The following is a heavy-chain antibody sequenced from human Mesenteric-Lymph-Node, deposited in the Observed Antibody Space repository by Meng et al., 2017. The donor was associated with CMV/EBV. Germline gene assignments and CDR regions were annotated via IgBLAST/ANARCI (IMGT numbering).Heavy chain of an antibody. J-gene: IGHJ4*02. CDR2: MNPNSANT. V-gene: IGHV1-8*02. D-gene: IGHD2-15*01. Sequence: ASVKVSCKASGYTFTGYYMHWVRQATGQGRAWMGWMNPNSANTGYAQKFQGRVTMTRNTSISTAYMELSSLRSDDTAVYYCARRDGYCSGGSCYSLGYWGQGTLVTVSS. CDR3: ARRDGYCSGGSCYSLGY. CDR1: GYTFTGYY.